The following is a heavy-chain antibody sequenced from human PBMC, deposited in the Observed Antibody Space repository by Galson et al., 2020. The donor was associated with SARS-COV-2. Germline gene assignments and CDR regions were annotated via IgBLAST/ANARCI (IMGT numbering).Heavy chain of an antibody. J-gene: IGHJ6*02. D-gene: IGHD6-6*01. Sequence: TGGSLRLSCAASGFTVSSNYMSWVRQAPGKGLEWVSVIYSGGSTYYADSVKGRFTISRDNSKNTLYLQMNSLRAEDTAVYYCARDPGSSSPWGFYYDYDGMDVWGQGTTVTVSS. V-gene: IGHV3-66*01. CDR2: IYSGGST. CDR1: GFTVSSNY. CDR3: ARDPGSSSPWGFYYDYDGMDV.